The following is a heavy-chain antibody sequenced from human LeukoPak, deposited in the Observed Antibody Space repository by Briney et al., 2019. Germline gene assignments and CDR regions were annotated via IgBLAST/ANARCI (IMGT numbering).Heavy chain of an antibody. CDR3: ARIRRIPGDYHYGMDV. CDR1: GDSISIYY. Sequence: KPSETLSLTCSVSGDSISIYYWSWIRQPPGKGLEWIGYIYNSGSTNYNPSLKSRVTISADTSKNQFSLKLTSVTAADTAVYYCARIRRIPGDYHYGMDVWGQGTTVTVSS. CDR2: IYNSGST. J-gene: IGHJ6*02. D-gene: IGHD1-1*01. V-gene: IGHV4-59*01.